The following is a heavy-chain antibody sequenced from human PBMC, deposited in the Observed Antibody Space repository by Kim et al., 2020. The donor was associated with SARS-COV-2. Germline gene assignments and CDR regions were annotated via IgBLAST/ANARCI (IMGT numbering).Heavy chain of an antibody. V-gene: IGHV4-39*01. CDR1: GASISTRNFY. CDR3: AKYRTTTMVDY. J-gene: IGHJ4*02. Sequence: SETLSLTCSVSGASISTRNFYWGWVRQPPGKGPEWIGTIHYGGSTNYNPSLKSRVTISEDTSKNQFFLKLTSVTAADTAIYYCAKYRTTTMVDYWGQGTLVTVSS. CDR2: IHYGGST. D-gene: IGHD3-10*01.